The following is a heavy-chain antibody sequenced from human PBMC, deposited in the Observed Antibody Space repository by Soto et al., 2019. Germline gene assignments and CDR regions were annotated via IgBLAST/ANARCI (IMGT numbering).Heavy chain of an antibody. CDR1: GVSISSYY. Sequence: SETLSLTCTVSGVSISSYYWSWIRQPPGKGLEWIGYIYYSGSTNYNPSLKSRVTISVDTSKNQFSLKLSSVTAADTAVYYCARDKGLGWGNAFDIWGQGTMVTVSS. CDR3: ARDKGLGWGNAFDI. V-gene: IGHV4-59*01. D-gene: IGHD7-27*01. CDR2: IYYSGST. J-gene: IGHJ3*02.